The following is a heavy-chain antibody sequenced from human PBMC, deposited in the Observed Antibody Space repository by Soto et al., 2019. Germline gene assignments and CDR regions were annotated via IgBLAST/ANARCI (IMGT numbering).Heavy chain of an antibody. Sequence: NPSETLSLTCAVSGGSISSGGYSWSWIRQPPGKGLEWIGYMYHSGSTYYNPSLKSRVTISVDRSKNQFSLKLSSVTAADTAVYYCARAPRGNYGYPSYFDYWGQGTLVTVS. V-gene: IGHV4-30-2*01. D-gene: IGHD3-10*01. CDR3: ARAPRGNYGYPSYFDY. CDR1: GGSISSGGYS. J-gene: IGHJ4*02. CDR2: MYHSGST.